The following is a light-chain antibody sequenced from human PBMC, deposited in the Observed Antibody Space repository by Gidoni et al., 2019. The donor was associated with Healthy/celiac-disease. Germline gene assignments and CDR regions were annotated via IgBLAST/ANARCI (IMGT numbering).Light chain of an antibody. Sequence: DQQKPGKAPKRLIYAASSLQSGVPSRFSGSGSGTEFTLTISSLQPEDFATYYCLQHNSYSFGPGTKVDIQ. V-gene: IGKV1-17*01. J-gene: IGKJ3*01. CDR2: AAS. CDR3: LQHNSYS.